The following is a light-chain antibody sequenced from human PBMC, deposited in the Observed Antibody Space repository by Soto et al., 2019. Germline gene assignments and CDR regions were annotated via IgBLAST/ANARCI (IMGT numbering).Light chain of an antibody. Sequence: QSALTQPASVSGSPGQSIAISCNGTSSDIGTYDYVTWYQQHLGKAPKLMLFDVNHRPSGVSDRFFGSKSGNTASLTISGLQAEDEADYYCSSYTTSSSVIFGGGTKVTVL. CDR1: SSDIGTYDY. CDR2: DVN. CDR3: SSYTTSSSVI. J-gene: IGLJ2*01. V-gene: IGLV2-14*03.